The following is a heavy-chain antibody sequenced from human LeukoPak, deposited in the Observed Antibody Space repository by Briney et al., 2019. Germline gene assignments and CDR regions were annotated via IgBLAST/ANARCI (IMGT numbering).Heavy chain of an antibody. Sequence: GGSLRLSCAASGFTFSSYAMSWVRQATGKGLEWVSAISGSGGSTYYADSVKGRFTISRDNSKNTLYLQMNSLRAEDTAVYYCAKEGRSSHFYYGMDVWGQGTTVTVSS. D-gene: IGHD3-16*02. CDR2: ISGSGGST. CDR1: GFTFSSYA. J-gene: IGHJ6*02. V-gene: IGHV3-23*01. CDR3: AKEGRSSHFYYGMDV.